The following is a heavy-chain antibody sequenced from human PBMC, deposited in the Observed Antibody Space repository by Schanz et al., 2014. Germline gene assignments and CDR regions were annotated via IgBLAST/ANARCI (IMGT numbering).Heavy chain of an antibody. CDR1: GYTFIDYY. J-gene: IGHJ5*02. CDR3: ARESVSRTRLFDP. D-gene: IGHD3-3*01. Sequence: QVQLVQSGSELKKPGASVKVSCKASGYTFIDYYMHWVRQAPGQGLEWVGWISPSSGGTNYAQNFQGRVTMTKDTSINTVYMELSTLTSDDTAVYYCARESVSRTRLFDPWGQGTLVTVSS. CDR2: ISPSSGGT. V-gene: IGHV1-2*02.